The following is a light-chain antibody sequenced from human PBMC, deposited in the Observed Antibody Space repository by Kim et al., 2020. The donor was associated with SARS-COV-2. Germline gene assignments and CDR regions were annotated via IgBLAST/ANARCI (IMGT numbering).Light chain of an antibody. CDR3: GSYAGRNNWV. CDR1: SSDVGGTNY. Sequence: GQSVTIACTGTSSDVGGTNYVSWYQQHPGKAPEVMIYEVNKRPSGVPDRFSGSKSGNTASLTVSGLQADDEADYYCGSYAGRNNWVFGGGTQLTVL. J-gene: IGLJ3*02. CDR2: EVN. V-gene: IGLV2-8*01.